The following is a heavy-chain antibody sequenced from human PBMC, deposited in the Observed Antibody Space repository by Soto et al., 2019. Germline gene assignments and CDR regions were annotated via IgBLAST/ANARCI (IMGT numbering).Heavy chain of an antibody. Sequence: EVQLVESGGGLVQPGASLRLSCAASGFTFSSYWMSWVRQAPGKGLEWVATIRQDGSEKHYVDSVKGRFTISRDNAKNSLYLQMNSLRAEDTAVYYCARGCGSASGRYYFDYWGQGTLVTVSS. CDR2: IRQDGSEK. CDR1: GFTFSSYW. D-gene: IGHD2-2*01. CDR3: ARGCGSASGRYYFDY. J-gene: IGHJ4*02. V-gene: IGHV3-7*01.